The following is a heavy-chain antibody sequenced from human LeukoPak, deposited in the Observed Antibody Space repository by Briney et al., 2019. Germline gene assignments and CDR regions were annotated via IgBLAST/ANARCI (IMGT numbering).Heavy chain of an antibody. V-gene: IGHV3-21*01. Sequence: GGSLRLSCAASGFTFSSYSMNWVRQAPGKGLEWVSSISSSSSYIYYADSVKGRSTISRDNAKNSLYLQMNSLRAEDTAVYYCARYYYDSSGYNIYYFDYWGQGTLVTVSS. J-gene: IGHJ4*02. D-gene: IGHD3-22*01. CDR3: ARYYYDSSGYNIYYFDY. CDR1: GFTFSSYS. CDR2: ISSSSSYI.